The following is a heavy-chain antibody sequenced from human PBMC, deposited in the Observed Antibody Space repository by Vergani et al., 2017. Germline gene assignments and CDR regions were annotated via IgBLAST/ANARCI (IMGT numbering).Heavy chain of an antibody. CDR3: AKDRXGRDGYNVMDWFDP. V-gene: IGHV3-23*01. D-gene: IGHD5-24*01. CDR1: GFTFSSYA. Sequence: EVQLLGSGGGLVQPGGSLRLSCAASGFTFSSYAMSWVRQAPGKGLEWVSAISGSGGSTYYADSVKGRFTISRDNSKNTLYLQMNSLRAEDTAVYYCAKDRXGRDGYNVMDWFDPWGQGTLVTVSS. J-gene: IGHJ5*02. CDR2: ISGSGGST.